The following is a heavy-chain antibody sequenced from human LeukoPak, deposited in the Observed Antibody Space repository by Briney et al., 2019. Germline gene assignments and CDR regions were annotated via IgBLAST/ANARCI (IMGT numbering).Heavy chain of an antibody. CDR2: MNPNSGNT. CDR3: AREHRIAVAGGGGFDP. J-gene: IGHJ5*02. V-gene: IGHV1-8*01. D-gene: IGHD6-19*01. Sequence: ASVKVSCKASGYTFTSYDINWVRQATGQGLEWMGWMNPNSGNTGYAQKFQGRVTMTRNTSISTAYMELSSLRSEDTAAYYCAREHRIAVAGGGGFDPWGQGTLVTLSS. CDR1: GYTFTSYD.